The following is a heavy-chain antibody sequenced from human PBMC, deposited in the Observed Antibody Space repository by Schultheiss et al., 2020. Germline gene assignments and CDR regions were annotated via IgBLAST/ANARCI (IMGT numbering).Heavy chain of an antibody. D-gene: IGHD5-12*01. CDR2: ISYDGSNK. V-gene: IGHV3-30-3*01. J-gene: IGHJ4*02. CDR3: ARGVTVATITPWSS. Sequence: GGSLRLSCAASGFTFSSYAMHWVRQAPGKGLEWVAVISYDGSNKYYADSVKGRFTISRDNSKNTLYLQMNSLRAEDTAVYYCARGVTVATITPWSSWGQGTLVTVSS. CDR1: GFTFSSYA.